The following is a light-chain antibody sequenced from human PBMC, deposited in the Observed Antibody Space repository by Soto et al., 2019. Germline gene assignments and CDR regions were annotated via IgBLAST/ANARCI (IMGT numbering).Light chain of an antibody. CDR1: QGVSSY. CDR3: QQRSNWLFT. Sequence: EIVLTQSQATLSLSQGERAPLPCRASQGVSSYLAWYQQKPGQAPGLLIYDASNRATGIPARFSGSGSGTDFTLTISSLEPEDFAVYYCQQRSNWLFTFGPGTKVDIK. J-gene: IGKJ3*01. CDR2: DAS. V-gene: IGKV3-11*01.